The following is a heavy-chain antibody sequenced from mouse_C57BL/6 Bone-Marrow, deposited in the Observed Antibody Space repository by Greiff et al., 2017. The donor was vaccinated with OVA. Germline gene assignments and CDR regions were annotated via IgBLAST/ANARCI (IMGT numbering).Heavy chain of an antibody. D-gene: IGHD1-1*01. CDR2: IYPRSGNT. CDR1: GYTFTSYG. CDR3: ARERGITGFAY. J-gene: IGHJ3*01. Sequence: VQLQQSGAELARPGASVKLSCKASGYTFTSYGISWVKQRTGQGLEWIGEIYPRSGNTYYNEKFKGKATLTADKSSSTAYMELRSLTAEDSAVYFCARERGITGFAYWGQGTLVTVSA. V-gene: IGHV1-81*01.